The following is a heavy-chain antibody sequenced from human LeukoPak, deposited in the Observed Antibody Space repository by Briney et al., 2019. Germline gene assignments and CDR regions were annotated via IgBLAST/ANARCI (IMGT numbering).Heavy chain of an antibody. Sequence: GGSLRLSCAASGFTFSSYGMSWVRQAPGKGLEWVSVIYSGGSTYYADSVKGRFTISRDNAKNSVYLQMNSLRAEDTAVYYCARERFHGSGAPRFDYWGQGTLVTVSS. CDR1: GFTFSSYG. V-gene: IGHV3-66*01. D-gene: IGHD3-10*01. J-gene: IGHJ4*02. CDR2: IYSGGST. CDR3: ARERFHGSGAPRFDY.